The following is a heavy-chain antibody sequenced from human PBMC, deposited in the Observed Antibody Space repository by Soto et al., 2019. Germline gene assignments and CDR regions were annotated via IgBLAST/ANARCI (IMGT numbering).Heavy chain of an antibody. CDR2: ISSTSATI. Sequence: GWSLRLSYAASGFTFNSYSMNWVRQAPGKGLEWISYISSTSATIYYADSVQGRFTVSRDNARNSLFLQMNGLRDDDTAVYDCVRVRRLEEVWVDAWGQGVVVTVSS. CDR3: VRVRRLEEVWVDA. V-gene: IGHV3-48*02. J-gene: IGHJ5*02. D-gene: IGHD1-1*01. CDR1: GFTFNSYS.